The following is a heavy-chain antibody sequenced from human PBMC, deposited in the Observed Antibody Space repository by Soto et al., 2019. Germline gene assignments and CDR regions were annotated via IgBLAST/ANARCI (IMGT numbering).Heavy chain of an antibody. V-gene: IGHV4-39*01. J-gene: IGHJ5*02. CDR1: GGSISSSSYY. D-gene: IGHD6-13*01. Sequence: QLQLQESGPGLVKPSETLSLTCTVSGGSISSSSYYWGWIRQPPGKGLEWIGSIYYSGSTYYNPSLKSRVTISVDTSKNQFSLKLSSVTAADTAVYYCARGQKQQLVNMWFDPWGQGTLVTVSS. CDR2: IYYSGST. CDR3: ARGQKQQLVNMWFDP.